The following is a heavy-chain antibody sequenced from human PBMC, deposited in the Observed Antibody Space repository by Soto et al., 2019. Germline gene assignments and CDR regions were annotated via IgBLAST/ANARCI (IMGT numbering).Heavy chain of an antibody. V-gene: IGHV4-59*08. CDR3: ASHSGVAALGGLDH. CDR2: IYYNGTT. J-gene: IGHJ4*02. Sequence: QVQLQESGPGLVKPSETLSLTCTVSGGSFTSDYWSWIRQPPGKGLQWIGYIYYNGTTNYNPSLKSRLTISQATAKGQISLALTSLTAADTAVYYCASHSGVAALGGLDHWGQGTLVTVSS. CDR1: GGSFTSDY. D-gene: IGHD2-8*01.